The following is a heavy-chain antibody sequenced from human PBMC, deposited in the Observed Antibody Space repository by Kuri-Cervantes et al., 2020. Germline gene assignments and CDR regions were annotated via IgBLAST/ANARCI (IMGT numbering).Heavy chain of an antibody. V-gene: IGHV2-5*08. D-gene: IGHD3-10*01. J-gene: IGHJ4*02. Sequence: SGPTLARPTQTLTLTCTFSGFSRSTSGMCVSWIRQTPGKALEWLALIYWDDDKRYSSSLQGRITINKDTSENQVGLTMTNMDPVDTATHYCAHNGGSGLNYWGQGTLVTVSS. CDR3: AHNGGSGLNY. CDR2: IYWDDDK. CDR1: GFSRSTSGMC.